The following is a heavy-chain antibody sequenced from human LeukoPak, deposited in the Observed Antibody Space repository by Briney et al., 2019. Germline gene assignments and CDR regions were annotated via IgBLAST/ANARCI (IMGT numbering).Heavy chain of an antibody. Sequence: SETLSLTCAVYGGSFSGYYWSWIRQPPGKGLEWVGEINHSGSTNYNPSLKSRVTISVDTSKNQFSLKLSSVTAADTAVYYCARVNWYYYYYYMDVWGKGTTVTVSS. CDR2: INHSGST. CDR3: ARVNWYYYYYYMDV. J-gene: IGHJ6*03. CDR1: GGSFSGYY. V-gene: IGHV4-34*01.